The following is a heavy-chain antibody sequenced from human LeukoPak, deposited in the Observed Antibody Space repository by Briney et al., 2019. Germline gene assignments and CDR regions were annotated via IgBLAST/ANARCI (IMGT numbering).Heavy chain of an antibody. Sequence: GGSLRLSCAASGFTFSSYGMSWVRQAPGKGLEWVSVIYSGGSTYYADSVKGRFTISRDNSKNTLYLQMNSLRAEDTAVYYCAKDIVVVTAGSNAFDIWGQGTMVTVSS. D-gene: IGHD2-21*02. CDR2: IYSGGST. V-gene: IGHV3-66*01. J-gene: IGHJ3*02. CDR3: AKDIVVVTAGSNAFDI. CDR1: GFTFSSYG.